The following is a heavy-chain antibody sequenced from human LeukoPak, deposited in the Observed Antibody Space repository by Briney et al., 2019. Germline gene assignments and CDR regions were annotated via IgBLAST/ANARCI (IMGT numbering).Heavy chain of an antibody. D-gene: IGHD3-10*01. V-gene: IGHV3-74*01. CDR2: INSDGSST. Sequence: GGSLRLSCAASGFTFSGSAMHWVRQAPGKGLVWVSRINSDGSSTNYADSVKGRFTISRDNAKNTLYLQMNSLRAEDTAVYYCTRGGGRGVDYWGQGTLVTVSS. J-gene: IGHJ4*02. CDR1: GFTFSGSA. CDR3: TRGGGRGVDY.